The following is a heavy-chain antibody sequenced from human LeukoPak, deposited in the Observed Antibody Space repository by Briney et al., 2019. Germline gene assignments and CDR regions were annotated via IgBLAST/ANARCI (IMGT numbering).Heavy chain of an antibody. D-gene: IGHD3-22*01. Sequence: GASVKVSCTASGYTFTSYGISWVRHAPGQGLEWMGWISAYNGNTNYAHKLQSRVTMTTDTSTSTAYMELRSLRSDDTAVYYCARDAYYYDSSGYYYGNYYYYMDVWGKGTTVTISS. J-gene: IGHJ6*03. CDR2: ISAYNGNT. CDR3: ARDAYYYDSSGYYYGNYYYYMDV. V-gene: IGHV1-18*01. CDR1: GYTFTSYG.